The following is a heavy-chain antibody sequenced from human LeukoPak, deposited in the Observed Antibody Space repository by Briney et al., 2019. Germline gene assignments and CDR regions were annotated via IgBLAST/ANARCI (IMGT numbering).Heavy chain of an antibody. CDR1: GGSIHSGVYH. Sequence: SQTLSLTCTVSGGSIHSGVYHWRWIRQHPGKGGEWIACIYYGGTTYYHPSLTSRVAISVATSKNQFSLKLSSVTAADTAVYYCARSGTVTTWNYWGQGTLVTVSS. V-gene: IGHV4-31*03. D-gene: IGHD4-17*01. J-gene: IGHJ4*02. CDR3: ARSGTVTTWNY. CDR2: IYYGGTT.